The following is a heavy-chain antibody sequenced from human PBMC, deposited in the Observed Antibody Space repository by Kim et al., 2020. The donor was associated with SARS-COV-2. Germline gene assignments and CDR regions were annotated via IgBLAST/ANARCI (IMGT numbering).Heavy chain of an antibody. CDR1: GFTFDDYG. CDR3: ARDSGFGMGNWFDP. J-gene: IGHJ5*02. D-gene: IGHD3-10*01. CDR2: INWNGGST. Sequence: GGSLRLSCAASGFTFDDYGMSWVRQAPGKGLEWVSGINWNGGSTGYADSVKGRFTISRDNAKNSLYLQMNSLRAEDTALYHCARDSGFGMGNWFDPWGQGTLVTVSS. V-gene: IGHV3-20*01.